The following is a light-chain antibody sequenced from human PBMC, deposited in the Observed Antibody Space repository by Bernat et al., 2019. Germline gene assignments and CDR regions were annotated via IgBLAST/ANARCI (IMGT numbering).Light chain of an antibody. V-gene: IGLV2-14*03. CDR1: SSDVGAYNY. Sequence: QSALTQPASVSGSPGQSITISCTGTSSDVGAYNYVSWFQQHPDKAPKLMLYDVTNRPSGVSYRFSGSKSGNTASLTVSGLQAEDDADYYCSSYAGSNNFVFGTGTKVTVL. J-gene: IGLJ1*01. CDR2: DVT. CDR3: SSYAGSNNFV.